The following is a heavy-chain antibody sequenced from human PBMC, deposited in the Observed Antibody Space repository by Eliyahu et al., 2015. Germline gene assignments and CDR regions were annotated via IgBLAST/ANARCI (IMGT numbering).Heavy chain of an antibody. Sequence: QVQLQQWGAGLLKPSETLSLTCAVXGGSFXXYYWXWIRQPPGKGLEWIGEIKHSGKTNYKSSLKSRVTISIDTAKNQFSLKVNSVTAADTAVYYCARQTTDSSVRPNWFDPWGQGSLVTVSS. J-gene: IGHJ5*02. CDR2: IKHSGKT. V-gene: IGHV4-34*01. CDR1: GGSFXXYY. CDR3: ARQTTDSSVRPNWFDP. D-gene: IGHD6-13*01.